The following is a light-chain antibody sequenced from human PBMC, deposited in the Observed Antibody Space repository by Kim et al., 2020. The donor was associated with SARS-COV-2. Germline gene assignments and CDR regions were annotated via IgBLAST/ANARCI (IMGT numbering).Light chain of an antibody. CDR3: QQYDNPYT. J-gene: IGKJ2*01. V-gene: IGKV1-33*01. Sequence: DIQMTQSPSPLSASVGDRVTITCQASQDISNYLNWYQQKPGKAPKLLIYDASNLETGVPSRFSGSGSGTDFTFTISSLQPEDIATYYCQQYDNPYTFGQGTKLEI. CDR1: QDISNY. CDR2: DAS.